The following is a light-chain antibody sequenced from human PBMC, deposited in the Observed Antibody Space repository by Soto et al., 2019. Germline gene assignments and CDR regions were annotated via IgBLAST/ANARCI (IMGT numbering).Light chain of an antibody. CDR1: QSVSSGF. CDR3: QQYGSSHWT. V-gene: IGKV3-20*01. J-gene: IGKJ1*01. Sequence: EIVLTQSPGTLSLSPGERATLSCRASQSVSSGFLAWYQQKPGQAPRLLIYGASSRATGIPDRFSGSGSGTAFTLTISGLEPEDFAVYYCQQYGSSHWTFGQGTKVEIK. CDR2: GAS.